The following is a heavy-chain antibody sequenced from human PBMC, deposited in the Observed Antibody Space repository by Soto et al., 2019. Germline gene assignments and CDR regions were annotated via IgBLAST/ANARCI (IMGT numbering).Heavy chain of an antibody. D-gene: IGHD6-19*01. CDR3: ARSSGYSSGWYESDAFDI. CDR1: VGTFSSYA. CDR2: IIPIFGTA. J-gene: IGHJ3*02. V-gene: IGHV1-69*13. Sequence: SVKVSCKASVGTFSSYAISWVRQAPGQGLEWMGGIIPIFGTANYAQKFQGRVTITADESTSTAYMELSSLRSEDTAVYYCARSSGYSSGWYESDAFDIWGQGTMVTVSS.